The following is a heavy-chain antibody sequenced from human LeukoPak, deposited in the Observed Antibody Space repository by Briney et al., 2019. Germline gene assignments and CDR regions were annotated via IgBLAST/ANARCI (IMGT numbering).Heavy chain of an antibody. V-gene: IGHV4-39*02. J-gene: IGHJ4*02. Sequence: SETLSLTCSVSGGSLRSNNYYWGWIRQPPGKGLEWIGSIYYSGSTYYNPSLKSRVTISVDTSKNQLSLKVTSVSAADTAVYYCARDSYYDSSGYAHSNDYWGQGTLVTVSS. CDR3: ARDSYYDSSGYAHSNDY. CDR1: GGSLRSNNYY. D-gene: IGHD3-22*01. CDR2: IYYSGST.